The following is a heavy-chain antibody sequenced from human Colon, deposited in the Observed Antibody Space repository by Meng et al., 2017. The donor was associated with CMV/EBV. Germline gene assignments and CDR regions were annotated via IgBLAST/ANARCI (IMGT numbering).Heavy chain of an antibody. CDR1: DYTFNGYF. Sequence: QGQLVPSGAKSKEPGASVKVSCKTSDYTFNGYFMHWVRQAPGQGLEWMGWINPVTGDTSYAQKFQVRVTMTRDTSISTAYMELSSLRSDDTAVYYCATFGGDFDYWGQGNLVTVSS. CDR3: ATFGGDFDY. CDR2: INPVTGDT. J-gene: IGHJ4*02. V-gene: IGHV1-2*02. D-gene: IGHD3-3*01.